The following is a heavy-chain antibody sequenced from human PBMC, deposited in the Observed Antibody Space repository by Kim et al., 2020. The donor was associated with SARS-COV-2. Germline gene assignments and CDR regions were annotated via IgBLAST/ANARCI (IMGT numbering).Heavy chain of an antibody. CDR1: GFSFNTYT. Sequence: GGSLRLSCAASGFSFNTYTMDWVRQAPGKGLEWVSSITVSSTHMYYADSVKGRFTISRDTATNSGYLHMYSLRVDDTAVYYCARGWFGQVGDYWGQGTRVTVSS. D-gene: IGHD3-10*01. CDR3: ARGWFGQVGDY. J-gene: IGHJ4*02. CDR2: ITVSSTHM. V-gene: IGHV3-21*01.